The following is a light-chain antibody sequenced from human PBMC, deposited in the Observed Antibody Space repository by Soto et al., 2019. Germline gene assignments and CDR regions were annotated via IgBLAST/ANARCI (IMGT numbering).Light chain of an antibody. CDR2: DNN. V-gene: IGLV1-51*01. CDR1: SSNLGNNY. J-gene: IGLJ3*02. Sequence: QSVLTQPPSVSAAPGQKVTISCSGSSSNLGNNYVSWYQQLPGTAPKLLIYDNNKRPSGIPDRFSGSKSGTSATLGITVLQTGDEADYYCGTWDSSLSAGVFGGGTKLPVL. CDR3: GTWDSSLSAGV.